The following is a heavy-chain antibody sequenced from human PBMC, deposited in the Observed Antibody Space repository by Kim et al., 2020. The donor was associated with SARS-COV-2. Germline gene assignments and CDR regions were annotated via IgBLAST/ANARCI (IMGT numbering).Heavy chain of an antibody. CDR3: ARNMVRGVIDY. J-gene: IGHJ4*02. D-gene: IGHD3-10*01. Sequence: GGSLRLSCAASGFTFSSYGMHWVRQAPGKGLEWVALISYDGSNKYYTDSVKGRFTISRDNSKNTLYLQMNSLRVEDTAVYYCARNMVRGVIDYWGQGTLVTVSS. CDR2: ISYDGSNK. CDR1: GFTFSSYG. V-gene: IGHV3-33*05.